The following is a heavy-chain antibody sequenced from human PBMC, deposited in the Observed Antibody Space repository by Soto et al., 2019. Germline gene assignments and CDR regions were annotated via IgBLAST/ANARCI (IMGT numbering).Heavy chain of an antibody. D-gene: IGHD6-19*01. Sequence: SVKVSCKASGGTFSSYAISWVRQAPGQGLEWMGGIIPIFGTANYAQKFQGRVTITADESTSTAYMELSSLRSEDTAVYYCAREVWAVAGIFDYWGQGTLVTVSS. CDR2: IIPIFGTA. CDR1: GGTFSSYA. J-gene: IGHJ4*02. CDR3: AREVWAVAGIFDY. V-gene: IGHV1-69*13.